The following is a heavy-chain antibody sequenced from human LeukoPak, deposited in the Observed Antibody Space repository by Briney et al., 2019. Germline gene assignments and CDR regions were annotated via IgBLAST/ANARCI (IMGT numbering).Heavy chain of an antibody. J-gene: IGHJ4*02. Sequence: PSETLSLTCTVSGGSISSSSYYWGWIRQPPGKGLEWLGSIYYSGSTYYNPSLKSRVTISVDKSKNQFSLKLSSVTAADTAVYYCTRTTYYHDSGNYYYVYFDYWGQGTLVTVSS. CDR2: IYYSGST. D-gene: IGHD3-22*01. V-gene: IGHV4-39*01. CDR1: GGSISSSSYY. CDR3: TRTTYYHDSGNYYYVYFDY.